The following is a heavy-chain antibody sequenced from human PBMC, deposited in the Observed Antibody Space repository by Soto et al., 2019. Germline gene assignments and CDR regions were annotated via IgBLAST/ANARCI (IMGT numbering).Heavy chain of an antibody. D-gene: IGHD5-12*01. Sequence: SETLSLTCTVSGGSISSGDYYWSWIRQPPGQGLEWIEYIYSSESTYYNPSLKSRVTISVDTSKNQFSLKLSSVTAADTAVYYCARSTSSGYDCDYWGQGTLVTVSS. J-gene: IGHJ4*02. V-gene: IGHV4-30-4*01. CDR1: GGSISSGDYY. CDR3: ARSTSSGYDCDY. CDR2: IYSSEST.